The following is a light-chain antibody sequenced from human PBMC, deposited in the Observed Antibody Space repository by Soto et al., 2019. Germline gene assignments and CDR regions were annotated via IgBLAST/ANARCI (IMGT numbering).Light chain of an antibody. CDR3: QQYGRSPWT. CDR1: QSVSSSY. CDR2: GAS. J-gene: IGKJ1*01. Sequence: EIVLTQSPGTLSLSPGDRATLSSRATQSVSSSYLAWYQQKPSQAPGLLIYGASSRATGIPDRFSGSGSGTDFTLTISRLEPEDFAVYYCQQYGRSPWTFGQGTKVDI. V-gene: IGKV3-20*01.